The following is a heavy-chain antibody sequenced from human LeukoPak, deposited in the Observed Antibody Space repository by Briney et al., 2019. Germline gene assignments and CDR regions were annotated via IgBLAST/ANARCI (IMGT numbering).Heavy chain of an antibody. V-gene: IGHV4-39*07. J-gene: IGHJ3*02. D-gene: IGHD2-2*01. CDR1: GGSISSSSYY. Sequence: MPSETLSLTCTVSGGSISSSSYYWGWIRQPPEKGLEWIVSISYSGSTYYNPSLKSRVTKSVDTSKNPFSLKLSSVTAADTAVYYCARYCSSTSCQWNAFDIWGQGTMVTVSS. CDR2: ISYSGST. CDR3: ARYCSSTSCQWNAFDI.